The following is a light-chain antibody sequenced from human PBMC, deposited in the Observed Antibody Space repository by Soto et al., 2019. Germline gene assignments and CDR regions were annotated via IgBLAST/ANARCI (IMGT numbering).Light chain of an antibody. Sequence: DIQMTQSPSSLSASVGDRVTITCRASQSIRMYLSWYQQKPGEAPTLVIYGASNLYSGVPSRFNGTGSGTEFTLTISGLQPEDFGTYYCQQSNGMPYTFGQGTILEIK. CDR3: QQSNGMPYT. V-gene: IGKV1-39*01. CDR1: QSIRMY. CDR2: GAS. J-gene: IGKJ2*01.